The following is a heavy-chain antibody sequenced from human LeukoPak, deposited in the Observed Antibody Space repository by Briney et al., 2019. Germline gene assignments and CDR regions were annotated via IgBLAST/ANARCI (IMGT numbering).Heavy chain of an antibody. Sequence: PGGSLRLSCAASGFTFSSYAMSWVRQAPGKGLEWVSAISGSGGSTSYADSVKGRFTISRDSSKNTLYLHMNTLRAEDTAVYYCAKDTALNITVSAPSDYWGQGTLVTVSS. CDR2: ISGSGGST. CDR1: GFTFSSYA. CDR3: AKDTALNITVSAPSDY. V-gene: IGHV3-23*01. D-gene: IGHD3-3*01. J-gene: IGHJ4*02.